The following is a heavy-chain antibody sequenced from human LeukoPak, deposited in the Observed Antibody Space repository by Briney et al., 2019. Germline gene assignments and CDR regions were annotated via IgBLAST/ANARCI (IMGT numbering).Heavy chain of an antibody. CDR3: AKRGVVIRVILVGFHKEAYYFDS. Sequence: PGGSLRLSCAASGFSFSSYGMSWVRQAPGKGLEWVAGISDSGGSTKYADSVKGRFTISRDNPKNTLYLQMNSLRAEDTAVYFCAKRGVVIRVILVGFHKEAYYFDSWGQGALVTVSS. J-gene: IGHJ4*02. CDR1: GFSFSSYG. V-gene: IGHV3-23*01. CDR2: ISDSGGST. D-gene: IGHD3-22*01.